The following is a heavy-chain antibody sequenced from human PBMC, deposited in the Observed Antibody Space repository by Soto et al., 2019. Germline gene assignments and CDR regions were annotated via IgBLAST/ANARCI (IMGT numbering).Heavy chain of an antibody. V-gene: IGHV1-69*01. CDR3: ARSHVAGIFWGKYYFDY. Sequence: QVQLVQSGAEVKKPGSSVKVSCKASGGTFSSYAISWVRQAPGQGLEWMGGIIPIFGTANYAQKFQGRVTITADESTSTAYMELSSLRSEDTAVYYCARSHVAGIFWGKYYFDYWGQGTLVTVSS. D-gene: IGHD6-19*01. CDR1: GGTFSSYA. CDR2: IIPIFGTA. J-gene: IGHJ4*02.